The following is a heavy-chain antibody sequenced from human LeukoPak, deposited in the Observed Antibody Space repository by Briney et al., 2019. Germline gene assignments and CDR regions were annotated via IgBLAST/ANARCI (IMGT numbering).Heavy chain of an antibody. CDR1: GFTFSSYW. V-gene: IGHV3-74*01. D-gene: IGHD3-22*01. CDR3: ARGGGDYYDSSGYYSKGFYYMDV. CDR2: INSDGSST. Sequence: GGSLRLSCAASGFTFSSYWMHWVRQAPGKGLVWVSRINSDGSSTSYADSVKGRFTISRDNAKNTLYLQMNSLRAEDTAVYYCARGGGDYYDSSGYYSKGFYYMDVWGKGTTATISS. J-gene: IGHJ6*03.